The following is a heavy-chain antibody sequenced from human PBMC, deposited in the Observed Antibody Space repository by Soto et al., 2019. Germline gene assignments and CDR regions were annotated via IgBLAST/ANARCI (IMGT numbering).Heavy chain of an antibody. Sequence: QVQLVQSGAEVKKPGASVKVSCKASGYTFTSYGISWVRQAPGQGLEGMGWISAYNGNTTYAQKLQGRVTMTTDTSTSTAYMELRSLRSDDTAVYYCARIRASGYEIAGYYFDCWGQGALVTVSS. J-gene: IGHJ4*02. CDR2: ISAYNGNT. D-gene: IGHD5-12*01. CDR3: ARIRASGYEIAGYYFDC. CDR1: GYTFTSYG. V-gene: IGHV1-18*04.